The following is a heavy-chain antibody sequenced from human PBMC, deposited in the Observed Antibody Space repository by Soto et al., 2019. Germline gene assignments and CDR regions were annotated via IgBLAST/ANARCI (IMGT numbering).Heavy chain of an antibody. CDR2: IKSKTDGGTT. J-gene: IGHJ4*02. CDR1: GFTFSNAW. Sequence: GGSLRLSCAASGFTFSNAWMSWVRQALGKGLEWVVRIKSKTDGGTTDYAAPVKGRFTISRDDSKNTLYLQMNSLKTQDTPFYYCTHSELSTYYFVFWGQGTLVTVSS. CDR3: THSELSTYYFVF. D-gene: IGHD1-7*01. V-gene: IGHV3-15*01.